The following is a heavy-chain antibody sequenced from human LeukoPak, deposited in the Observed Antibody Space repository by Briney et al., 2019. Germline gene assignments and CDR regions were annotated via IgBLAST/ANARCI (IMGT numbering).Heavy chain of an antibody. CDR3: AKGSGYQLSNWFDP. Sequence: GGSLRLSCAASGFTFSIYAMSWVRQAPGKGLESVSAISGSGGSTYYADSVKGRFTISRDNSKNTLYLQMNSLRAEDTAVYYCAKGSGYQLSNWFDPWGQGTLVTVSS. D-gene: IGHD2-2*01. J-gene: IGHJ5*02. CDR1: GFTFSIYA. V-gene: IGHV3-23*01. CDR2: ISGSGGST.